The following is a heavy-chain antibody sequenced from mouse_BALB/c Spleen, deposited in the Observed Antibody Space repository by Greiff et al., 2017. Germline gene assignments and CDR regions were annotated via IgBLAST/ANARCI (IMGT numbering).Heavy chain of an antibody. CDR3: ARYDYDGGYAMDY. CDR2: ISSGGSYT. V-gene: IGHV5-9-4*01. J-gene: IGHJ4*01. D-gene: IGHD2-4*01. CDR1: GFTFSSYA. Sequence: EVKLMESGGGLVKPGGSLKLSCAASGFTFSSYAMSWVRQSPEKRLEWVAEISSGGSYTYYPDTVTGRFTISRDNAKNTLYLEMSSLRSEDTAMYYCARYDYDGGYAMDYWGQGTSVTVSS.